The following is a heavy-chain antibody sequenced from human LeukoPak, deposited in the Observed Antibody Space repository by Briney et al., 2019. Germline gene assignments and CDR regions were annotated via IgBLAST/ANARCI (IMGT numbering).Heavy chain of an antibody. CDR1: GYTFSDYY. CDR2: INPKSGGT. Sequence: ASVKVSCKASGYTFSDYYIHWVRRAPGQGLEWMGWINPKSGGTNYAERFQARVTMTGDTSISTAYMELNSLTSDDTAVYSCARGSPVAGSRFPFDIWGQGTVVTVSS. D-gene: IGHD6-19*01. CDR3: ARGSPVAGSRFPFDI. J-gene: IGHJ3*02. V-gene: IGHV1-2*02.